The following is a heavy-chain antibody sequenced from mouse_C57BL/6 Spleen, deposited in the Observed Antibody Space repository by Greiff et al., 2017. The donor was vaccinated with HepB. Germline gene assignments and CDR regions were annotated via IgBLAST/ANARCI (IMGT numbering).Heavy chain of an antibody. CDR3: AREGYGIYPWFAY. V-gene: IGHV1-54*01. CDR2: INPGSGGT. CDR1: GYAFTNYL. Sequence: QVQLKESGAELVRPGTSVKVSCKASGYAFTNYLIEWVKQRPGQGLEWIGVINPGSGGTNFNEKFKGKATLTADKSSSTAYMQLSSLTSEDSAVYFCAREGYGIYPWFAYWGQGTLVTVSA. J-gene: IGHJ3*01. D-gene: IGHD2-1*01.